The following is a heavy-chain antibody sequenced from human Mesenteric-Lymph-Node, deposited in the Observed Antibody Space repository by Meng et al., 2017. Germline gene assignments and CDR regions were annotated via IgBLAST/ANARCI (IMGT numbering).Heavy chain of an antibody. CDR3: ARASREEDPYCSGGSCYSYYYYYGMDV. CDR1: GYTFTSYG. Sequence: ASVKVSCKASGYTFTSYGISWVRQAPGQGLEWMGWISAYNDNTNYAQKLQGRVTMTTDTSTSTAYMELSSLRSEDTAVYYCARASREEDPYCSGGSCYSYYYYYGMDVWGQGTMVTVSS. V-gene: IGHV1-18*01. J-gene: IGHJ6*02. CDR2: ISAYNDNT. D-gene: IGHD2-15*01.